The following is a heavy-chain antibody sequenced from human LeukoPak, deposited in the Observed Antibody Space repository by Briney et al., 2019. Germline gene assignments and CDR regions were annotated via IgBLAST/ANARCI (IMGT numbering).Heavy chain of an antibody. D-gene: IGHD2-2*01. CDR2: ISAYNGNT. V-gene: IGHV1-18*01. J-gene: IGHJ4*02. Sequence: ASVTVSCKASGYTFTIYGISWVRQAPGQGLEWMGWISAYNGNTNYAQKLQGRVTMTTDTSTSTAYMELRSLRSDDTAVYYCARSLYCSSTSCTGGVFDYWGQGTLVTVSS. CDR3: ARSLYCSSTSCTGGVFDY. CDR1: GYTFTIYG.